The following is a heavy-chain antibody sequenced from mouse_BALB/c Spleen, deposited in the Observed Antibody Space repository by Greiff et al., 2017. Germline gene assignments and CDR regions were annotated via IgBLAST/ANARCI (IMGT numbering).Heavy chain of an antibody. D-gene: IGHD2-1*01. CDR1: GYTFTSYW. CDR3: AKENGNYVYAMDY. V-gene: IGHV1-5*01. CDR2: IYPGNSDT. Sequence: VQLQQSGTVLARPGASVKMSCKASGYTFTSYWMHWVKQRPGQGLEWIGAIYPGNSDTSYNQKFKGKATMTVDKSSSTAYMELARLTSEDSAIYYCAKENGNYVYAMDYWGQGTSVTVSS. J-gene: IGHJ4*01.